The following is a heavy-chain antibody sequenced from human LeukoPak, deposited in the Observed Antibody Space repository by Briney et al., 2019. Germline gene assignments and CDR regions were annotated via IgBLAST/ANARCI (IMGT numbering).Heavy chain of an antibody. J-gene: IGHJ4*02. CDR3: ARGSLLYGGNSGVDY. V-gene: IGHV1-2*02. D-gene: IGHD4-23*01. Sequence: ASVKVSCKASGYTFTGYYMHWVRQAPGQGLEWMGWINPNSGGTNYAQKFQGRVTMTRDTSISTAYMELSRLRSDDTAVYYCARGSLLYGGNSGVDYWGQGTLVTVSA. CDR2: INPNSGGT. CDR1: GYTFTGYY.